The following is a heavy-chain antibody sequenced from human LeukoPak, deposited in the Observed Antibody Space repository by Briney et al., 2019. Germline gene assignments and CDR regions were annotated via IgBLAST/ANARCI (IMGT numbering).Heavy chain of an antibody. CDR1: GFTFSSYA. D-gene: IGHD2-15*01. V-gene: IGHV3-30-3*01. CDR3: AKGSASSRPYYFDY. J-gene: IGHJ4*02. CDR2: ISYDGSNK. Sequence: PGGYLRLSCAASGFTFSSYAMNWVRQAPGKGLEWVAIISYDGSNKFYADSVEGRFTISRDNSKNTLDLQMSSLRAEDTAVYYCAKGSASSRPYYFDYWGQGALVTVSS.